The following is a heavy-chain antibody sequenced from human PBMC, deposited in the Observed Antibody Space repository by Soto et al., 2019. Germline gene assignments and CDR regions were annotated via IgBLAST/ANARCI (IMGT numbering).Heavy chain of an antibody. J-gene: IGHJ4*02. CDR1: GGSVSSGDYY. D-gene: IGHD3-22*01. CDR3: ARDHVVVRHIDY. CDR2: VYYSGST. V-gene: IGHV4-30-4*01. Sequence: QVQLQESGPGLLKPSQTLSLTCTVSGGSVSSGDYYWSWIRQPPGKGLEWIGYVYYSGSTYYNPSLKSRITISVDTSNNQFSVKLSTVTAADTAVYYCARDHVVVRHIDYWGQGTLVTVSS.